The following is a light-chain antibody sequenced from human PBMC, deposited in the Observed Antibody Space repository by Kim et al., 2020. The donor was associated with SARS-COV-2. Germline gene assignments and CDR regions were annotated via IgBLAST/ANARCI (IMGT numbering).Light chain of an antibody. V-gene: IGLV2-14*03. Sequence: PGQSLTISCTGTSSDVGGYNYVSWYQQHPGKAPKLMIYDVSNRPSGVSNRFSGSKSGNTASLTISGLQAEDEADYYCSSYTSSSLVFGGGTQLTVL. CDR3: SSYTSSSLV. CDR1: SSDVGGYNY. J-gene: IGLJ2*01. CDR2: DVS.